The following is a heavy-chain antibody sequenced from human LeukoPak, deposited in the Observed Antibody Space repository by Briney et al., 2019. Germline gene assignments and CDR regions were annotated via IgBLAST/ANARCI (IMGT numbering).Heavy chain of an antibody. CDR2: ISGSGVST. J-gene: IGHJ4*02. Sequence: GGSLTLSCAASVFTFSTYVMSWVRQAPGKGLECVSAISGSGVSTYYADSVKGRITISRDNSKNTLYLQMNSLRAEDTAVYYCAKDLSGISSTGRTFDYWGQGTLVTVSS. V-gene: IGHV3-23*01. D-gene: IGHD1-1*01. CDR3: AKDLSGISSTGRTFDY. CDR1: VFTFSTYV.